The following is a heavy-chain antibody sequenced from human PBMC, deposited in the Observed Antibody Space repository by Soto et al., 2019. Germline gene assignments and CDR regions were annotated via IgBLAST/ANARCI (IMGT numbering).Heavy chain of an antibody. CDR2: ISYDGSNK. CDR3: AKDPAPFYDILTGYPYYFDY. V-gene: IGHV3-30*18. CDR1: GFTFSSYG. Sequence: GESLKISCAASGFTFSSYGMHWVRQAPGKGLEWVAVISYDGSNKYYADSVKGRFTISRDNSKNTLYLQMNSLRAEDTAVYYCAKDPAPFYDILTGYPYYFDYWGQGTLVTVSS. D-gene: IGHD3-9*01. J-gene: IGHJ4*02.